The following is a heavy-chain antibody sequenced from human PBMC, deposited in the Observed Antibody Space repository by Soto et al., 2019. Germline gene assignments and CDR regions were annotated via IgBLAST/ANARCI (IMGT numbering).Heavy chain of an antibody. CDR3: ARMATFGSLNWFDP. J-gene: IGHJ5*02. CDR1: GYSFTNYD. V-gene: IGHV1-8*01. D-gene: IGHD3-16*01. Sequence: QVKLVQSGAEVREPGASVKVSCKASGYSFTNYDVSWVRQATGQGLEWMGWMDPGSGDARNAQKFQGRVTMTRDISIATAYMELSSLRSDDTAIYYCARMATFGSLNWFDPWGQGTLVTVSS. CDR2: MDPGSGDA.